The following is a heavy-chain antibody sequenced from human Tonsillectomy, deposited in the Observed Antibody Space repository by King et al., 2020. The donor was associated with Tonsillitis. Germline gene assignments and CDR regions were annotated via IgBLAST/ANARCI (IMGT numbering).Heavy chain of an antibody. V-gene: IGHV1-2*02. CDR3: ARAPDY. Sequence: VQLVESGAEVMKPGASVKVSCKASGYTFTGYYIHWVRQAPGQGLEWMGWINPNSGGTKYAQKFQGRVTMTRDPSITTAYMDLSNLRSDDTAVYYCARAPDYWGQGTLVTVSS. CDR2: INPNSGGT. CDR1: GYTFTGYY. J-gene: IGHJ4*02.